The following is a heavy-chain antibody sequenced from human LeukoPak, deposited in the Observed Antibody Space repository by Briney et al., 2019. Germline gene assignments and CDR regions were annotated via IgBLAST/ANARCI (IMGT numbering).Heavy chain of an antibody. CDR1: GGTFSSYA. CDR2: IIPIFGTA. J-gene: IGHJ4*02. CDR3: ASNGYCSGGSCAFDY. Sequence: ASVKVSCKASGGTFSSYAISWVRQAPGQGLEWMGGIIPIFGTANYAQKFQGRVTITADESTSTAYMELSSLRSEDTAMYYCASNGYCSGGSCAFDYWGQGTLVTVSS. V-gene: IGHV1-69*13. D-gene: IGHD2-15*01.